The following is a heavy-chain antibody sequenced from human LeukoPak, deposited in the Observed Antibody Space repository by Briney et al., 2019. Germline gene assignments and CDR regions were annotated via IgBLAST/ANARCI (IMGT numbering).Heavy chain of an antibody. CDR2: IYYRGNT. Sequence: PAETLSLTCTVSGGSISSSPYYWAWIHQPPGRGLEWIGSIYYRGNTYHNPSLKSRVTISVDTSKNQFSLSVISVTAADTAVYFCARPTTGPATQGYDSWGQGILVTVAS. V-gene: IGHV4-39*01. D-gene: IGHD1-1*01. CDR1: GGSISSSPYY. J-gene: IGHJ4*02. CDR3: ARPTTGPATQGYDS.